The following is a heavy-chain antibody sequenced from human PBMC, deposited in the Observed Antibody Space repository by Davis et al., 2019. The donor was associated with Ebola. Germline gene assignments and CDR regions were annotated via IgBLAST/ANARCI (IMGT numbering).Heavy chain of an antibody. J-gene: IGHJ6*02. CDR1: GFTVSSNY. V-gene: IGHV3-53*01. D-gene: IGHD3-3*01. CDR2: IYSGGST. CDR3: ASSVSVFGVVIIHHYYYYGMDV. Sequence: GGSLRLSCAASGFTVSSNYMSWVRQAPGKGLEWVSVIYSGGSTYYADSVKGRFTISRDNSKNTLYLQMNSLRAEDTAVYYCASSVSVFGVVIIHHYYYYGMDVWGQGTTVTVSS.